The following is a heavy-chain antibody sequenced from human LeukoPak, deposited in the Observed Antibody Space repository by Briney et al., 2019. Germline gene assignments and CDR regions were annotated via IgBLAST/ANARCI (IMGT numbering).Heavy chain of an antibody. V-gene: IGHV4-30-4*01. D-gene: IGHD1-26*01. CDR2: IYYSGST. Sequence: PSQTLSLTCTVSGDSITSADYYWSWIRQAPGKGLEWIGYIYYSGSTYYNPSLKSRVTISIETSKNQFSLKVTSVTAADTAVFYCARDKGGSYYFDYWGQEILVTVSS. CDR3: ARDKGGSYYFDY. CDR1: GDSITSADYY. J-gene: IGHJ4*02.